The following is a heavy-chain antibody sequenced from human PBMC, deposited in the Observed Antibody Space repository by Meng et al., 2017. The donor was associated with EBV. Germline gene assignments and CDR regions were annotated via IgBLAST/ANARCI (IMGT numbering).Heavy chain of an antibody. V-gene: IGHV1-18*01. CDR2: ISAYNGTT. CDR3: ARDGRLYPTRSRFDY. Sequence: QVQLGLSVVWVKKPGAAAKVSCKVSGYTFASYCTGWLRQAPGQGLGWMGWISAYNGTTNDAQKLQGRVTMTTDTSTSTAYIEPRSLVSDDTAVDYCARDGRLYPTRSRFDYWGQGTLVTVSS. D-gene: IGHD2-8*01. J-gene: IGHJ4*02. CDR1: GYTFASYC.